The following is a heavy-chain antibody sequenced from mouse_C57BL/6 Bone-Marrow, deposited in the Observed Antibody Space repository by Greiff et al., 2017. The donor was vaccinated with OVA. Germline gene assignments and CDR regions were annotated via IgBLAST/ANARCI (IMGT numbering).Heavy chain of an antibody. CDR3: ARNGNYVPLYAMDY. V-gene: IGHV1-81*01. CDR1: GYTFTSYG. Sequence: QVQLQQSGAELARPGASVKLSCKASGYTFTSYGISWVKQRTGQGLEWIGEIYPRSGNTYYNEKFKGKATLTADKSSSTAYMELRSLTSEDSAVYFCARNGNYVPLYAMDYWGQGTSVTVSS. CDR2: IYPRSGNT. J-gene: IGHJ4*01. D-gene: IGHD2-1*01.